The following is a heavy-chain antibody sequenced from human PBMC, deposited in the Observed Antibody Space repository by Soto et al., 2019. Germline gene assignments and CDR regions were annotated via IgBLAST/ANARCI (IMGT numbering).Heavy chain of an antibody. V-gene: IGHV4-39*01. CDR3: ARRRIAIAIQSYFDY. J-gene: IGHJ4*02. D-gene: IGHD2-21*01. Sequence: QLQLQESGPGLVKPSETLSLTCTVSGGSISSSSYYWGWIRQPPGKGLEWIGSIYYSGSTYYNPSLKSRVTISVDTSKNQFSLKLSSVTAADTAVYYCARRRIAIAIQSYFDYWGQGTLVTVSS. CDR1: GGSISSSSYY. CDR2: IYYSGST.